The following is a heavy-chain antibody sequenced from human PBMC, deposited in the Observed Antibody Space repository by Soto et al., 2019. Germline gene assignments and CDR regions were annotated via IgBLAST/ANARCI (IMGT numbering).Heavy chain of an antibody. D-gene: IGHD3-9*01. CDR2: IYYSGSI. Sequence: PSETLSLTCSVFSGSITTSSYYWGWIRQPPGKGLEWLGSIYYSGSIYDNPSLKSRVSMSIDTSKKQFSLKLTSVTAADTAVYYCARLLYDRRGHYYFDSWGRGTLVTVSS. J-gene: IGHJ4*02. V-gene: IGHV4-39*01. CDR1: SGSITTSSYY. CDR3: ARLLYDRRGHYYFDS.